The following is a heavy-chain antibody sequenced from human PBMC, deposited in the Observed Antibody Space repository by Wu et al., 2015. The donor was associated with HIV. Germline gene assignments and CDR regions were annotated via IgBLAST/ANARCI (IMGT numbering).Heavy chain of an antibody. J-gene: IGHJ6*03. CDR2: ITAYNGDT. D-gene: IGHD2-21*02. CDR3: ARLVVTPSDDSYYYYMDV. CDR1: AYLFRISG. Sequence: QVQLVQSGAEMKEPGASVKVSCKAPAYLFRISGFSWVRQAPGQGLELMGWITAYNGDTNYAQKFQGRVTMTTDTSTNTVYMEMRSLRSDDTAVYYCARLVVTPSDDSYYYYMDVWGRGTTVTVSS. V-gene: IGHV1-18*01.